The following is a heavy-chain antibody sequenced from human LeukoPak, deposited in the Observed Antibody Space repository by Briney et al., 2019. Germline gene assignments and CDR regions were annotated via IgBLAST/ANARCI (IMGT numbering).Heavy chain of an antibody. CDR2: INAGNGNT. V-gene: IGHV1-3*01. Sequence: ASVKVSCKASGYTFTSYGISWVRQAPGQGLEWMGWINAGNGNTKYSQKFQGRVTITRDTSASTAYMELSSLRSEDTAVYYCARVQYSGYALYFDYWGQGTLVTVSS. CDR3: ARVQYSGYALYFDY. J-gene: IGHJ4*02. CDR1: GYTFTSYG. D-gene: IGHD5-12*01.